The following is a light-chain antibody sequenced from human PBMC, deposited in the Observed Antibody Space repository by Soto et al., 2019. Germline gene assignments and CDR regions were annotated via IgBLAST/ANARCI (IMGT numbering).Light chain of an antibody. CDR3: QHYGRSPPVT. CDR2: GAS. Sequence: EIVLTQSPGTLSLSPGERATLSCRASQSIPNSYLVWYQQKPGQAPRLLIYGASNRAAGIPDRFSGSGSWTDFTLTINGLEPEDFAVYYCQHYGRSPPVTFGQGTRVEIK. V-gene: IGKV3-20*01. J-gene: IGKJ1*01. CDR1: QSIPNSY.